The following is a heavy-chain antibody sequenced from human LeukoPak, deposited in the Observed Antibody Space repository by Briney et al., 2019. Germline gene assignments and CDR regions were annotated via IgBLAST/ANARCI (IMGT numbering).Heavy chain of an antibody. J-gene: IGHJ3*02. CDR1: GGSISRSSYY. V-gene: IGHV4-39*01. Sequence: SETLSLTCTVSGGSISRSSYYWGWIRQPPGKGLGWIGSIYYSGSTYYNPSLKSRVTISVDTSKSQFSLRLSSVTAADTAVYYCARHPDSVSSEFDIWGRGTMVTVSS. D-gene: IGHD2/OR15-2a*01. CDR2: IYYSGST. CDR3: ARHPDSVSSEFDI.